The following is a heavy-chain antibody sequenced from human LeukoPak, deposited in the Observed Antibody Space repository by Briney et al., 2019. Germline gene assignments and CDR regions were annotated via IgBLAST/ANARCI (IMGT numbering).Heavy chain of an antibody. Sequence: PSETLSLACTVSGGSISGYFWNWIRRPPGKRLEWIGYVHYSGSTNYNPSLNSRVTISVDTSKNQFSLRLRSVTAEDTAVYYCARYGITIVRGGKYYFDSWGQGTLVTVSS. J-gene: IGHJ4*02. CDR1: GGSISGYF. D-gene: IGHD3-10*01. CDR3: ARYGITIVRGGKYYFDS. V-gene: IGHV4-59*08. CDR2: VHYSGST.